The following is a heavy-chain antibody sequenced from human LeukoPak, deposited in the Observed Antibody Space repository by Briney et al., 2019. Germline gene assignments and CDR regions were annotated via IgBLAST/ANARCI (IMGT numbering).Heavy chain of an antibody. V-gene: IGHV3-48*04. CDR2: ISNSGASI. Sequence: GGSLRLSCAASGFTFGTYAMTWVRQAPGKRLEWVSYISNSGASIYYADSVKGRFTISRDSAKSSLFLEMNSLRAEDTAVYYCARDQGGEITGIFDSWGQGTLVTVSS. CDR1: GFTFGTYA. J-gene: IGHJ4*02. D-gene: IGHD1-20*01. CDR3: ARDQGGEITGIFDS.